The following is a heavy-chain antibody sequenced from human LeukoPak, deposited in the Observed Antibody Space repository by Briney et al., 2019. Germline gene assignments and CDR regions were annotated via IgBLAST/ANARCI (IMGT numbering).Heavy chain of an antibody. CDR1: GFTFSSYG. D-gene: IGHD5-24*01. V-gene: IGHV3-30*18. CDR2: ISYDGSNK. Sequence: GGSLRLSCAASGFTFSSYGMHWVRQAPGKGLEWVAVISYDGSNKYYADSVKGRFTIFRDNSKNTLYLQMNSLRAEDTAVYYCAKSRGRWLQSHVFDYWGQGTLVTVSS. J-gene: IGHJ4*02. CDR3: AKSRGRWLQSHVFDY.